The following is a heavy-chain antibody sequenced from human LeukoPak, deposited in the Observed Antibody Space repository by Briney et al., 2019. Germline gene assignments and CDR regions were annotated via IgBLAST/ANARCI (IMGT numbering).Heavy chain of an antibody. CDR1: GGTFSSYA. Sequence: SVKVSCKASGGTFSSYAISWVRQAPGQGLEWMGGIIPIFGTANYAQKFQGKVTITADESTSTAYMELSSLRSEDTAVYYCARGDGMVRGVISDYFDYWGQGTLVTVSS. V-gene: IGHV1-69*13. CDR3: ARGDGMVRGVISDYFDY. CDR2: IIPIFGTA. D-gene: IGHD3-10*01. J-gene: IGHJ4*02.